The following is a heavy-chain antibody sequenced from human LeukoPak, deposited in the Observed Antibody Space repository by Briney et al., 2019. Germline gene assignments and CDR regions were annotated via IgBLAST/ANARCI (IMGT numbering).Heavy chain of an antibody. CDR2: IYHSGST. D-gene: IGHD6-25*01. CDR1: GGSISSGGYS. V-gene: IGHV4-30-2*01. Sequence: SETLSLTCAVSGGSISSGGYSWSWIRQPPGKGLEWIGYIYHSGSTYYNPSLKSRVTISVDTSKNQFSLNLSSVTAADTAVYYCARVSSGGRYDYWGRGTLVTVSS. CDR3: ARVSSGGRYDY. J-gene: IGHJ4*02.